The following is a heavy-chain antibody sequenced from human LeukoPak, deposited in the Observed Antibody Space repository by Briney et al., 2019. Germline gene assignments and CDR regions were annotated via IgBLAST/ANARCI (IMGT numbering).Heavy chain of an antibody. CDR3: ARFFSSSSSLDY. J-gene: IGHJ4*02. CDR1: GYTFTSYD. V-gene: IGHV1-8*03. D-gene: IGHD6-6*01. CDR2: MNPNSGNT. Sequence: ASVKVSCKASGYTFTSYDINWVRQATGQGLEWMGWMNPNSGNTGYAQKFQGRVTITRNTSISTAYMELSSLRSEDTAAYYCARFFSSSSSLDYWGQGTLVTVSS.